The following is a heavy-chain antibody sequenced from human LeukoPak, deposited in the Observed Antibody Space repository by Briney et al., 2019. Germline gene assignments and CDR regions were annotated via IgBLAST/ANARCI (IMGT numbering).Heavy chain of an antibody. CDR2: ISSSSSYI. Sequence: GSLRLSCAASGFTLTDYYMNWVRQAPGKGLEWVSSISSSSSYIYYADSVKGRFTISRDNARNSLYLQMNSLRVEDTAVYYCARAPPLLVVAGTPDYWGQGTLVTVSS. D-gene: IGHD6-19*01. CDR1: GFTLTDYY. CDR3: ARAPPLLVVAGTPDY. V-gene: IGHV3-21*01. J-gene: IGHJ4*02.